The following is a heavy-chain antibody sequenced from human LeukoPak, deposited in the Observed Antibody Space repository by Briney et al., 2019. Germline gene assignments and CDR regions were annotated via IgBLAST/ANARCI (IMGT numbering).Heavy chain of an antibody. CDR1: GFTFSSYA. CDR2: ISGSGGST. CDR3: AKDCFFGTLVLGGYFDY. Sequence: PGGSLRLSCAASGFTFSSYAMSWVRQPPGKGLEWVSAISGSGGSTYYADSVKGRFTISRDNSKNTLYLQMNSLRAEDTAVYYCAKDCFFGTLVLGGYFDYWGQGTLVTVSS. D-gene: IGHD2-8*02. J-gene: IGHJ4*02. V-gene: IGHV3-23*01.